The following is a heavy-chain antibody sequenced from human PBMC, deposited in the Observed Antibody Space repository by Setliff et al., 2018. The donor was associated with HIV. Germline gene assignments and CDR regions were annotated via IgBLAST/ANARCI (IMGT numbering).Heavy chain of an antibody. D-gene: IGHD3-3*01. Sequence: ASVKVSCKASGHSFTTYFLHWVRQAPGQGLEWMGMINPSGGEPSYAQRFQGRVTMTRDTSTSTVFMDLSSLRAEDTAVFYCAKAPKGPKNYSFWSEHPGVFDIWGQGTMVTVSS. CDR2: INPSGGEP. V-gene: IGHV1-46*01. CDR1: GHSFTTYF. J-gene: IGHJ3*02. CDR3: AKAPKGPKNYSFWSEHPGVFDI.